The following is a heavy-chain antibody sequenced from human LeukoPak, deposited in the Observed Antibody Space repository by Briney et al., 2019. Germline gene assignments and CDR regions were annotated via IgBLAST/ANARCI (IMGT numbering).Heavy chain of an antibody. D-gene: IGHD2/OR15-2a*01. V-gene: IGHV3-11*01. CDR2: IGTGGGTI. J-gene: IGHJ3*01. Sequence: PGGSLRLSCAASGFTLSNYYMTWIRQAPGKGLEWVSYIGTGGGTIYYADSVKGRFTISRDNANNSLYLQLNSLRAEDTAVYFCARELVITSEVFDVWGQGTVVTVSS. CDR1: GFTLSNYY. CDR3: ARELVITSEVFDV.